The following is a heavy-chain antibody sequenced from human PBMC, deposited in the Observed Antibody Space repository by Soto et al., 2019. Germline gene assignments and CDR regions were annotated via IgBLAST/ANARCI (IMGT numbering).Heavy chain of an antibody. V-gene: IGHV3-48*01. CDR2: ISSSSSTI. Sequence: ASLKLSCAASGFTFSIDSMNWFRQAPGKGLEWVSYISSSSSTIYYADSVKGRFTISRDNAKNSLYLQMSSLRAEDTAVYYCARGYSSGWYSWFDPWGQGTLVTVSS. CDR3: ARGYSSGWYSWFDP. J-gene: IGHJ5*02. CDR1: GFTFSIDS. D-gene: IGHD6-19*01.